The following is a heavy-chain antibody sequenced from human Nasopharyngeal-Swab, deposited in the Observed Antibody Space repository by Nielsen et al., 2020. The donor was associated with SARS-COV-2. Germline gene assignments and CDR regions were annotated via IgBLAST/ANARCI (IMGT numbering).Heavy chain of an antibody. V-gene: IGHV3-74*01. CDR3: SRDLSVPRDS. CDR2: IHPEGEVI. CDR1: GFTLSTYW. Sequence: GESLKISCAASGFTLSTYWMHWVRQAPGKGLLWVARIHPEGEVIDHAESVRGRLTISRDNARNTLYWKMNSLKAEDTAVYYCSRDLSVPRDSWGLGTLVTVSS. J-gene: IGHJ4*02.